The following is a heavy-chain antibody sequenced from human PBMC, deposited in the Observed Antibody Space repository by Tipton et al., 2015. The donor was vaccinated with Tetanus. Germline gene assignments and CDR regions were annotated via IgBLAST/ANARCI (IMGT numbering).Heavy chain of an antibody. Sequence: SLRLSCAASGFIFSSYGIHWVRQAPGKGLEWVAVSWYDGTDKYYADSVKGRITISRDNSKNTLYLQMNGLRAGDTAVYYCAREAECSGGSCFSGVFDSWGQGTQVTVSS. CDR3: AREAECSGGSCFSGVFDS. V-gene: IGHV3-33*01. CDR1: GFIFSSYG. D-gene: IGHD2-15*01. CDR2: SWYDGTDK. J-gene: IGHJ4*02.